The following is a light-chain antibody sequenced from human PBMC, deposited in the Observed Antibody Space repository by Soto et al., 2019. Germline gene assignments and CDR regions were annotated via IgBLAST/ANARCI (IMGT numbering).Light chain of an antibody. CDR3: QQYNKWPQWT. CDR2: SAS. J-gene: IGKJ1*01. CDR1: QSIRTD. V-gene: IGKV3-15*01. Sequence: EVVMTQSPATLSVSPGERDNLSCRASQSIRTDLAWYQQKPGQAPSLLIFSASTRATGVPARFSGSGSGTEFTLTISSLQSEDFAVYYCQQYNKWPQWTFGQGTKVDIK.